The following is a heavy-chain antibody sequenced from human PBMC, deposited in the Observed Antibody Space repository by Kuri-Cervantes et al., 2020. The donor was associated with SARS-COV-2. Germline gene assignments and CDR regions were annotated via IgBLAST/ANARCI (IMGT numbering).Heavy chain of an antibody. J-gene: IGHJ5*02. Sequence: AVKVSCKASGGTFSSYAISWVRQAPGQGLEWMGGIIPIFGKANYAQKLQGRVTMTTDTSTSTAYMELRSLRSDDTAVYYCSREWPTINWFDPWGQGTLVTVSS. D-gene: IGHD1-1*01. CDR3: SREWPTINWFDP. V-gene: IGHV1-69*05. CDR1: GGTFSSYA. CDR2: IIPIFGKA.